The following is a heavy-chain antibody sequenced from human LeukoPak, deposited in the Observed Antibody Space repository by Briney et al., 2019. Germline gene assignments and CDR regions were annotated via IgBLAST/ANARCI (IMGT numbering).Heavy chain of an antibody. J-gene: IGHJ4*02. D-gene: IGHD5-18*01. CDR1: GFTFSDYY. CDR2: ITSNSYSM. CDR3: AREGGYSYGGERYFDY. Sequence: SGGSLRLSCAASGFTFSDYYMAWIRQAPGKGLEWISYITSNSYSMYYADSVKGRFTFSRDNSKNTLYLQMNSLRAEDTAVYYCAREGGYSYGGERYFDYWGQGTLVTVSS. V-gene: IGHV3-11*01.